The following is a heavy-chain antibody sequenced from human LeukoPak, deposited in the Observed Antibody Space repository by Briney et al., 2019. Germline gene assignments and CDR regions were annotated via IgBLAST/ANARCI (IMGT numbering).Heavy chain of an antibody. Sequence: TSETLSLTCTVSGGSISSSSYYWGWIRQPPGKGLEWIGSIYYSGSTYYNPSLKSRVTISVDTSKNQFSLKLSSVTAADTAVYYCAVPMVRGVIFFDYWGQGTLVTVSS. J-gene: IGHJ4*02. V-gene: IGHV4-39*01. CDR3: AVPMVRGVIFFDY. CDR2: IYYSGST. CDR1: GGSISSSSYY. D-gene: IGHD3-10*01.